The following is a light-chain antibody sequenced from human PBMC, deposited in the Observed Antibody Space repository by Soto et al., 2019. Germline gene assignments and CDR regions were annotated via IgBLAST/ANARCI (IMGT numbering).Light chain of an antibody. CDR2: AAS. V-gene: IGKV1-27*01. Sequence: DIQMTQSPSSLSASLGDRVTITCRASQGIGVYLAWFQQKPGKVPKLLIYAASTLASGVPARFSGSGSGTDFTLTISSLQPEDFAAYYCQKYNSTPLTFGGGTKVEIK. CDR3: QKYNSTPLT. CDR1: QGIGVY. J-gene: IGKJ4*01.